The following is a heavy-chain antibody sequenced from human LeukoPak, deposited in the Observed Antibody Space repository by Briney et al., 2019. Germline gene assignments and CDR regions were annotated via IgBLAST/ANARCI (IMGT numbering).Heavy chain of an antibody. CDR1: GFTFSSYW. Sequence: GGSLRLSCAASGFTFSSYWMHWVRQGPGKGLVWVSRISTDGSGTDYADSVKGRFTISRENAKNTLYLQMNSLRAEDTAVYYCARTRTLPIAGGFDTWGQGSLVTVSS. CDR3: ARTRTLPIAGGFDT. V-gene: IGHV3-74*01. J-gene: IGHJ5*02. CDR2: ISTDGSGT. D-gene: IGHD3-16*01.